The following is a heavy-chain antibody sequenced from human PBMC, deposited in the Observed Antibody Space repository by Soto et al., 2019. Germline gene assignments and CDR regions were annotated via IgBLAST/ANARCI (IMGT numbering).Heavy chain of an antibody. V-gene: IGHV1-69*13. CDR1: GGTFSSYA. J-gene: IGHJ6*02. CDR2: IIPIFGTA. D-gene: IGHD3-22*01. CDR3: ARGALNYYDSSGYYPDYYYGMDV. Sequence: ASVKVSCKASGGTFSSYAISWVRQAPGQGLEWMGGIIPIFGTANYAQKFQGRVTITADESTSTAYIELSSLRSEDTSVYYCARGALNYYDSSGYYPDYYYGMDVSGPGXTLTVYS.